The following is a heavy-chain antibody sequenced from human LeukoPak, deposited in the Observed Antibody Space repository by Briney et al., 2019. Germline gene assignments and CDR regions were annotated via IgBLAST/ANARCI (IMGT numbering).Heavy chain of an antibody. D-gene: IGHD3-10*01. CDR2: INSDGSST. CDR3: ARLSAMLRGPEPIYYFDY. V-gene: IGHV3-74*01. J-gene: IGHJ4*01. Sequence: RGSLRLSCAASGFTFSSSAMSWVRQAPGKGLVWVSRINSDGSSTSYADSVKGRFTISRDNAKNSLYLQMNSLRAEDTAMYYCARLSAMLRGPEPIYYFDYWGQGTLVTVSS. CDR1: GFTFSSSA.